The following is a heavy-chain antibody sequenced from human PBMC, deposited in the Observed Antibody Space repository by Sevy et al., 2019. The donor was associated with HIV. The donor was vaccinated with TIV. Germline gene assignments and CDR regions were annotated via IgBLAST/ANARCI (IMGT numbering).Heavy chain of an antibody. CDR2: FYYSEST. CDR3: ARAFRAVAGSYYFDY. D-gene: IGHD6-19*01. J-gene: IGHJ4*02. Sequence: SEILSLTCTVSGGSISISSYYWGWIRQPSGQGLEWIGSFYYSESTYYNPSLKSRVTISVDTSKNQFSLKLSSVTAADTAVYYCARAFRAVAGSYYFDYWGQGTLVTVSS. CDR1: GGSISISSYY. V-gene: IGHV4-39*01.